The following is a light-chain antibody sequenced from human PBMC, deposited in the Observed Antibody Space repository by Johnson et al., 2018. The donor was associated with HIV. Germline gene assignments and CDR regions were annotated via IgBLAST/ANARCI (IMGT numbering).Light chain of an antibody. CDR1: SSDMGNYA. Sequence: QSVLTQPPSVSAAPGQKVTISCSGSSSDMGNYAVSWYQQLPGTAPKLLIYDIDKRPSGIPDRFSGSKSGPSATLGITGLQTGDEADYYCGTWDSSLSAYVFGTGTRVTVL. V-gene: IGLV1-51*01. J-gene: IGLJ1*01. CDR2: DID. CDR3: GTWDSSLSAYV.